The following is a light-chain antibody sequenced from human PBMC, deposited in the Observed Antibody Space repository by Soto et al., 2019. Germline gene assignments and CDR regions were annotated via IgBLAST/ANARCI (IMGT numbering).Light chain of an antibody. J-gene: IGKJ4*01. CDR2: DAA. CDR3: QQHNSYLT. CDR1: QGISSY. Sequence: DIQLTQSPSFLSASVGDRVTITCRASQGISSYLAWYQQKPGKAPKLLIYDAATLESGVPSRFSGSGSGTEFTLTISSLQPEDFATYYCQQHNSYLTFGGGTKLEIK. V-gene: IGKV1-9*01.